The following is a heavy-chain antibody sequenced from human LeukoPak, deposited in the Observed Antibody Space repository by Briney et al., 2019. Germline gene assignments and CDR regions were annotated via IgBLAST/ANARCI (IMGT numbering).Heavy chain of an antibody. Sequence: GGSLRLSCAASGFTFSSYEMSWVRQAPGKGLEWVAVIWYDGSNKYYADSVKGRFTISRDNSKNTLYLQMNSLRAEDTAVYYCASSIVGAIRYAFDIWGQGTMVTVSS. CDR1: GFTFSSYE. J-gene: IGHJ3*02. V-gene: IGHV3-33*08. D-gene: IGHD1-26*01. CDR2: IWYDGSNK. CDR3: ASSIVGAIRYAFDI.